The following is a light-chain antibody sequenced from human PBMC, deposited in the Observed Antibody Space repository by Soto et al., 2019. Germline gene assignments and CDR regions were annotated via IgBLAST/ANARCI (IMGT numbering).Light chain of an antibody. V-gene: IGLV2-23*03. CDR2: EGS. Sequence: QSVLTQPASVSGSPGQSITISCTGTSSDVGSYSLVSWYQQYPGKAPQLLLYEGSKRPSGVSHRFSGSNSGNTASLTISGLQAEDEAEYYCCICEGFTNVFGTGTKVTVL. J-gene: IGLJ1*01. CDR1: SSDVGSYSL. CDR3: CICEGFTNV.